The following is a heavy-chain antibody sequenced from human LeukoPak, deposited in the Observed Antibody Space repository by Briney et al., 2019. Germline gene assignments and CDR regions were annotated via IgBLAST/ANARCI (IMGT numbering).Heavy chain of an antibody. J-gene: IGHJ1*01. CDR3: ASELLPREYYYGSEKVSGYFQH. D-gene: IGHD3-10*01. Sequence: ASVKVSCKASGYTFTGYYMHWVRQAPGQGLEWMGWISAYNGNTNYAQKLQGRVTMTTDTSTSTAYMELRSLRSDDTAVYYCASELLPREYYYGSEKVSGYFQHWGQGTLVTVSS. V-gene: IGHV1-18*04. CDR1: GYTFTGYY. CDR2: ISAYNGNT.